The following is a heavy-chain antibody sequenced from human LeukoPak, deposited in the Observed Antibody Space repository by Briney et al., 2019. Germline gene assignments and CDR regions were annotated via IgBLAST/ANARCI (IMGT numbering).Heavy chain of an antibody. CDR3: ARGPGYAARDFDN. Sequence: PSQTLSLTCTVSGGSLSSGDYYWSWIRQPPGKGLEWVGYIYFSGSTYYNPSLKRRVTISVDTSKHPFSLMLRLLTAADWAVYIWARGPGYAARDFDNWGQGTMVTVSS. CDR1: GGSLSSGDYY. V-gene: IGHV4-30-4*08. D-gene: IGHD2-8*01. CDR2: IYFSGST. J-gene: IGHJ3*02.